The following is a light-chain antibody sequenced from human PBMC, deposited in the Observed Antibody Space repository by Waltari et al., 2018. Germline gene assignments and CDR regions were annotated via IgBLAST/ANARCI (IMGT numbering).Light chain of an antibody. CDR2: AAS. Sequence: DIQLTQSPSFLSASVGDRVTITCRASQGISSYLAWYQQKPGKAPKLLLYAASTLQSGVPSRFSGSGSGTEFTLTISSLQPEDFATYYCQQLNSYPFFGQGTKLEIK. CDR1: QGISSY. CDR3: QQLNSYPF. J-gene: IGKJ2*01. V-gene: IGKV1-9*01.